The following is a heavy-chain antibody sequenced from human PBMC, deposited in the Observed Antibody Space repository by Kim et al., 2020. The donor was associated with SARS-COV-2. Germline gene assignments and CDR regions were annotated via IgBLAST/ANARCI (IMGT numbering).Heavy chain of an antibody. Sequence: SVKGRFTISRDNSKNTLYLQMNSLRAEDTAVYYCAKPFREWFVDYYFDYWGQGTLVTVSS. J-gene: IGHJ4*02. V-gene: IGHV3-23*01. CDR3: AKPFREWFVDYYFDY. D-gene: IGHD3-3*01.